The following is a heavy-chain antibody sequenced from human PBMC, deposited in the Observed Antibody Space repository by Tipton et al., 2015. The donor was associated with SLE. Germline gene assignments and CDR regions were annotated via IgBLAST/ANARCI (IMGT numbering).Heavy chain of an antibody. J-gene: IGHJ4*02. CDR2: ISKDGGNK. Sequence: SLRLSCAASGFTFSSYVIHWVRQAPGKGLEWVAIISKDGGNKYYTDSLKGRFTISRDNSKKTVYLQMNSLRAEDTAVYYCAKDQEYSRYYFDYWGQGTLVTVSS. CDR3: AKDQEYSRYYFDY. V-gene: IGHV3-30*18. D-gene: IGHD5-18*01. CDR1: GFTFSSYV.